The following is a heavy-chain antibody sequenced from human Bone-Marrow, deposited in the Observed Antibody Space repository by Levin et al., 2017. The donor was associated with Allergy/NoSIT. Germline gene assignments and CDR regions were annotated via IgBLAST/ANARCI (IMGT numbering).Heavy chain of an antibody. CDR2: IIPILGIA. J-gene: IGHJ6*02. CDR1: GGTFSSYT. D-gene: IGHD5-18*01. V-gene: IGHV1-69*04. Sequence: SVKVSCKASGGTFSSYTISWVRQAPGQGLEWMGRIIPILGIANYAQKFQGRVTITADKSTSTAYMELSSLRSEDTAVYYCARDTAMVHYYYYGMDVWGQGTTVTVSS. CDR3: ARDTAMVHYYYYGMDV.